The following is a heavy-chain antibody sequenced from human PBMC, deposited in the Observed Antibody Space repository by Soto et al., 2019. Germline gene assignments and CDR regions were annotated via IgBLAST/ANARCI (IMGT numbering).Heavy chain of an antibody. CDR1: GRSSNSASDA. J-gene: IGHJ4*02. V-gene: IGHV4-31*02. D-gene: IGHD3-22*01. Sequence: ALSPTCSVSGRSSNSASDAWSWLRQRPGKGLEWTGHIFHSGSAYYSAFLKTRLSISVDTSKNQFSLKLNSVTAADTAVYYCARLRDFYDSSGYTQGFCFDYWGQGTLVAVFS. CDR3: ARLRDFYDSSGYTQGFCFDY. CDR2: IFHSGSA.